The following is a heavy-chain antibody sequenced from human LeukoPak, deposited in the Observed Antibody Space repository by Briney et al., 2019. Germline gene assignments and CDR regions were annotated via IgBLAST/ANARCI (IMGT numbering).Heavy chain of an antibody. CDR3: VRALWNSGGYYFDY. V-gene: IGHV1-8*01. Sequence: ASVKVSCKASGYTFTSYDINWVRQATGQGLEWMGWMNPNSGNTGYAQKFQGRVTMTRNTSISTAYMELSSLRSEDTAVYYCVRALWNSGGYYFDYWGQGTLVTVSS. D-gene: IGHD1-7*01. J-gene: IGHJ4*02. CDR1: GYTFTSYD. CDR2: MNPNSGNT.